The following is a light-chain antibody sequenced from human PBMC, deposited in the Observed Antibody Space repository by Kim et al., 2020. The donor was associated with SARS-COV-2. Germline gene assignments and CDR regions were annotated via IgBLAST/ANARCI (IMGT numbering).Light chain of an antibody. V-gene: IGLV4-60*03. CDR1: RWHNHSL. CDR3: ETWDSKNHWV. CDR2: LEGSGTY. Sequence: SVESPCPLSRWHNHSLSAWHQQQPGEAPRYLMMLEGSGTYKKGSGVPDRFSGSSSGPDRYLIISNLQSEDEADYYCETWDSKNHWVFGGGTRSPS. J-gene: IGLJ3*02.